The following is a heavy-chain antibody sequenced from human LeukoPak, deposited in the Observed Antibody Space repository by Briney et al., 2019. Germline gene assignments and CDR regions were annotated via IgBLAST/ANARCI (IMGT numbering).Heavy chain of an antibody. J-gene: IGHJ5*02. V-gene: IGHV1-18*01. CDR3: ARELGSSTLNWFDP. CDR1: GYTSTSYG. D-gene: IGHD6-13*01. CDR2: ISAYNGNT. Sequence: ASVKVSCKASGYTSTSYGISWVRQAPGQGLEWMGWISAYNGNTNYAQKLQGRVTMTTDTSTSTAYMELRSLRSDDTAVYYCARELGSSTLNWFDPWGQGTLVTVSS.